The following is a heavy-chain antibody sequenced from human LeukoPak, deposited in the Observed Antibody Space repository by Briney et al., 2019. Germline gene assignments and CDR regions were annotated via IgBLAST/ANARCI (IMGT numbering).Heavy chain of an antibody. CDR3: ARDGRVVVAASYYYYYGMDV. V-gene: IGHV1-2*06. J-gene: IGHJ6*02. D-gene: IGHD2-15*01. CDR1: GYTFTGYY. CDR2: INPNSGGT. Sequence: ASVTVSCTASGYTFTGYYMHWVRQAPGQGLEWMGRINPNSGGTNYAQKFQGRVTMTRDTSISTAYMELSRLRSDDTAVYYCARDGRVVVAASYYYYYGMDVWGQGTTVTVSS.